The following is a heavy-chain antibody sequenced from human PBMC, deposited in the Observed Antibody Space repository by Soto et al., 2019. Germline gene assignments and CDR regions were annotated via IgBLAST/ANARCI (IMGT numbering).Heavy chain of an antibody. V-gene: IGHV1-2*04. Sequence: ASVKVSCKASGYTFTGYYMHWVRQAPGQGLEWMGWINPNSGGTNYAQKFQGWVTMTRDTSISTAYMELSRLRSDDTAVYYCARVMADPWGDAFDIWGQATRVTVAS. J-gene: IGHJ3*02. CDR3: ARVMADPWGDAFDI. D-gene: IGHD3-16*01. CDR2: INPNSGGT. CDR1: GYTFTGYY.